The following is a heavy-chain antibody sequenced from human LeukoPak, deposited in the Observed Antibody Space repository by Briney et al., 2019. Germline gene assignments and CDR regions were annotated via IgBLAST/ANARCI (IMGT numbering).Heavy chain of an antibody. CDR3: ATKFYGSGSYLRY. CDR1: GYSFTNYW. V-gene: IGHV5-51*01. D-gene: IGHD3-10*01. J-gene: IGHJ4*02. Sequence: GESLKISCKGSGYSFTNYWIGWVRQMPGKGLEWMGFIYPGDSDTRYSPSFQGQVTISADKSISTAYLQWSSLKASDTAMYYCATKFYGSGSYLRYWGQGTLVTVSS. CDR2: IYPGDSDT.